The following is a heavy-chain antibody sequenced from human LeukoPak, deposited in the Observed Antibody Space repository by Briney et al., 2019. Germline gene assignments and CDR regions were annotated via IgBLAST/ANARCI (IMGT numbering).Heavy chain of an antibody. J-gene: IGHJ4*02. D-gene: IGHD6-19*01. CDR1: GFTFSSYA. CDR3: AKQGGAVAYTVRDY. CDR2: ISSSGGST. Sequence: GGSLRLFCAASGFTFSSYAMSWVRQAPGKGLEWVSVISSSGGSTYYADSVKGRFTISRDNSRNTLDLQMNSLRVEDTAVYFCAKQGGAVAYTVRDYWGQGTLVTVSS. V-gene: IGHV3-23*01.